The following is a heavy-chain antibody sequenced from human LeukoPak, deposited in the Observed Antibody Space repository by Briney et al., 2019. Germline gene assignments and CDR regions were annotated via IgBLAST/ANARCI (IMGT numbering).Heavy chain of an antibody. Sequence: PSETLSLTCAVYGGSFSGYYWSWIRQPPGKGLEWIGEINHSGSTNYNPSLKSRVTISVDTSKNQFSLKLSSVTAADTAVYYCARGRSKRYDSSGYPYYFDYWGQGTLVTVSS. J-gene: IGHJ4*02. CDR3: ARGRSKRYDSSGYPYYFDY. D-gene: IGHD3-22*01. CDR1: GGSFSGYY. V-gene: IGHV4-34*01. CDR2: INHSGST.